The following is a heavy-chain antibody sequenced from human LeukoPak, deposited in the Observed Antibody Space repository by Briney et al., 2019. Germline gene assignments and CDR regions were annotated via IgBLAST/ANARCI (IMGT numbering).Heavy chain of an antibody. CDR2: IPYDGTNK. Sequence: GRSLRLSCAASGFTFSNYDMHWVRQAPGKGLEWVAVIPYDGTNKYYADSVKGRFTISRDNSKSTLYLQMNSLRAEDTAVYYCAKENDFVYWGQGTLVTVSS. V-gene: IGHV3-30*18. J-gene: IGHJ4*02. CDR1: GFTFSNYD. D-gene: IGHD3-3*01. CDR3: AKENDFVY.